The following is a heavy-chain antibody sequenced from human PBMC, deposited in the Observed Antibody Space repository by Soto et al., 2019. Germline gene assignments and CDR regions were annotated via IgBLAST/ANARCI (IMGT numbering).Heavy chain of an antibody. Sequence: GGSLRLSCAASGFTFSSYAMSWVRQAPGKGLEWLSIISAGGDPTYYAGSVKARFTISRDDSKNTLYLQVNSLRADDTAIYYCARSPSRYLEYWGQGTLVTVSS. V-gene: IGHV3-23*01. CDR2: ISAGGDPT. J-gene: IGHJ4*02. CDR1: GFTFSSYA. CDR3: ARSPSRYLEY.